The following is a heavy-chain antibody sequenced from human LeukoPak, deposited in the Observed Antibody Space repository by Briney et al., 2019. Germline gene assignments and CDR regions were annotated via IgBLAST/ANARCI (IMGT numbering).Heavy chain of an antibody. V-gene: IGHV1-2*02. CDR3: ALALIWNYYFGLDY. J-gene: IGHJ4*02. CDR1: GYTFTGYF. CDR2: INPNSGGI. D-gene: IGHD1-7*01. Sequence: ASVKVSRKASGYTFTGYFMHWVRQPPGQGLEWMGRINPNSGGINYAQKLQDRVTMTRDTSISTAYMELSRLRSDDTAVYYCALALIWNYYFGLDYWGQGTLVTVSS.